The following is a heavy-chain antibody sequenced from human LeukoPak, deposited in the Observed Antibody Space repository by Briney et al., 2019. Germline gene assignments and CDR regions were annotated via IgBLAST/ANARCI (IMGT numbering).Heavy chain of an antibody. J-gene: IGHJ6*03. Sequence: GGSLRLSCAASGFTFSSYGMHWVRQAPGKGLEWVAVISYDGSNKYYADSVKGRFTISRDNAKNSVYLQMNSLRAEDTAVYYCARDSRASRIQYGYYYMDVWGKGTTVTVSS. D-gene: IGHD3-10*01. V-gene: IGHV3-30*03. CDR2: ISYDGSNK. CDR3: ARDSRASRIQYGYYYMDV. CDR1: GFTFSSYG.